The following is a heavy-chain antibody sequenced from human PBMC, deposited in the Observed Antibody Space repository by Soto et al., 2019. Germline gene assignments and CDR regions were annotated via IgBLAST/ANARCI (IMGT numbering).Heavy chain of an antibody. Sequence: SETLSLTCTVSGDSISTFYWGWMRQSPGKELEWIGYVYYTGSTNYNPSLKSRVTISVDRSKNQFSLKLTSANAADTAVYYCARGRTVRNYADDSSDYFYFFDYWGQGTQVTVPS. CDR2: VYYTGST. D-gene: IGHD3-22*01. CDR3: ARGRTVRNYADDSSDYFYFFDY. V-gene: IGHV4-59*01. J-gene: IGHJ4*02. CDR1: GDSISTFY.